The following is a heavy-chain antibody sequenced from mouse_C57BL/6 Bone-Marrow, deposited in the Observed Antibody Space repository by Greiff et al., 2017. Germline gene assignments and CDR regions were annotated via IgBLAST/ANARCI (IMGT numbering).Heavy chain of an antibody. CDR1: GFTFSDYY. V-gene: IGHV5-16*01. D-gene: IGHD1-1*01. Sequence: EVKVVESEGGLVQPGSSMKLSCTASGFTFSDYYMAWVRQVPEKGLEWVANINYDGSSTYYLDSLKSRFIISIDNAKNILYLQMSSLKSEDTATYYCARDNYYGSSEGYCDVWGTGTTVTVSS. CDR3: ARDNYYGSSEGYCDV. J-gene: IGHJ1*03. CDR2: INYDGSST.